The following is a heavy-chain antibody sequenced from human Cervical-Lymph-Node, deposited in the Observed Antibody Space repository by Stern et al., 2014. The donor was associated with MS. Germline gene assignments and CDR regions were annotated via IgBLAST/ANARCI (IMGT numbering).Heavy chain of an antibody. CDR1: GFTFSDYY. Sequence: VQLVESGGGLVKPGGSLRLSCAASGFTFSDYYISWIRQAPGQGLEWDSYISSSGSTIYYADSVKGRFTISRDNAKNSLYLQMNSLRAEDTAVYYCARDSPSWGWCFDYWGQGTLVTVSS. D-gene: IGHD6-19*01. J-gene: IGHJ4*02. CDR2: ISSSGSTI. V-gene: IGHV3-11*01. CDR3: ARDSPSWGWCFDY.